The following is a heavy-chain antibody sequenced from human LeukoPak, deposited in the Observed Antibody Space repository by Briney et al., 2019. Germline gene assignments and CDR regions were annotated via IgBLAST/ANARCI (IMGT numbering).Heavy chain of an antibody. Sequence: GASVEVSCKASGGTFSSYAISWVRQAPGQGLEWMGWINTDSGNPTYAQGFTGRFVFSLDSSVSTAYLQISNLMPEDTAKYYCAREILRFDIWGQGTMVIVSS. CDR1: GGTFSSYA. CDR2: INTDSGNP. J-gene: IGHJ3*02. CDR3: AREILRFDI. V-gene: IGHV7-4-1*02.